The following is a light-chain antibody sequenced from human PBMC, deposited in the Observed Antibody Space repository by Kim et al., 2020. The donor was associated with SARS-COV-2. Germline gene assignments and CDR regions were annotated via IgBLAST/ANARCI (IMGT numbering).Light chain of an antibody. V-gene: IGKV3-20*01. CDR3: QQYGSSPRT. CDR2: GAS. J-gene: IGKJ1*01. Sequence: PGESATLSCGASQSVYSNYLAWYQQKPGQAPRLLIFGASSRATGIPDRFSGSGSGTDFTLTISRLEPEDFAVYYCQQYGSSPRTFGQGTKVDIK. CDR1: QSVYSNY.